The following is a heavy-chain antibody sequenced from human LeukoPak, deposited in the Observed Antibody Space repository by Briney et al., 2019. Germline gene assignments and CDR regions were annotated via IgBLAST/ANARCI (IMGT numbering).Heavy chain of an antibody. Sequence: GGSLRLSCAASGFTFSSYSMNWVRQAPGKGLEWVSYISSSSSTIYYADSVKGRFTISRDNAKNSLYLQMNSLRAEDTAVYYCARDFNPSGYYYYYMDVWGKGTTVTVSS. J-gene: IGHJ6*03. CDR2: ISSSSSTI. V-gene: IGHV3-48*01. CDR3: ARDFNPSGYYYYYMDV. CDR1: GFTFSSYS. D-gene: IGHD3-10*01.